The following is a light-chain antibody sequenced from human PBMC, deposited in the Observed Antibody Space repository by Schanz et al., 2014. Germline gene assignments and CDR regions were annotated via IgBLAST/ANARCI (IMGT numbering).Light chain of an antibody. CDR3: QQYNNWPHT. J-gene: IGKJ2*01. Sequence: EIVLTQSPATLSLSPGERATLSCRASQSVSSNYLAWYQQKPGQAPRLLIYAASTRATGIPARFSGSGSGTAFTLTISSLQSDDFAVYYCQQYNNWPHTFGQGTKLEIK. CDR2: AAS. CDR1: QSVSSN. V-gene: IGKV3-15*01.